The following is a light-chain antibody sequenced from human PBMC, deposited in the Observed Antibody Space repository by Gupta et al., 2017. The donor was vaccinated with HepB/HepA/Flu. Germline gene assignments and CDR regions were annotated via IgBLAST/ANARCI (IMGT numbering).Light chain of an antibody. CDR1: QSVLYSSNNKNY. J-gene: IGKJ2*01. Sequence: DIVMTQSTDSLAVSLGERATINCKSSQSVLYSSNNKNYLAWYQQKPGQPPKLLIYWASTRESGVPDRFSGSGSGTDFTLTISSLQAEDVAVYYCQQYHSPPYTFGQGTSWRSN. CDR3: QQYHSPPYT. V-gene: IGKV4-1*01. CDR2: WAS.